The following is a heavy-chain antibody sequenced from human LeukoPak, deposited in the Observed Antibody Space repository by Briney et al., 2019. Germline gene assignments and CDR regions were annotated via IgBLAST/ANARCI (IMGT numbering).Heavy chain of an antibody. CDR1: GFTFTDSY. Sequence: GGSLRLSCAASGFTFTDSYMTWVRQAPGKGLEWVAVISYDGSNKYYADSVKGRFTISRDNSKNTLYLQMNSLRAEDTAVYYCARDHTAMVSNPDYWGQGTLVTVSS. CDR3: ARDHTAMVSNPDY. V-gene: IGHV3-30*03. CDR2: ISYDGSNK. D-gene: IGHD5-18*01. J-gene: IGHJ4*02.